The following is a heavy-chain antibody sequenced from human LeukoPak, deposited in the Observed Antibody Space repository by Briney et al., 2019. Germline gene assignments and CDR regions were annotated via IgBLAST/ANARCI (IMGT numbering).Heavy chain of an antibody. Sequence: SETLSLTCTVSGGSISSGGYYWSWIRQHPGKGLEWIGYIYYSGSTYYNPSLKSRVTISVDTSKNQFSLKLSSVTAADTAVYYCARRPASLYYFDYWGQGTLVTVSS. CDR1: GGSISSGGYY. J-gene: IGHJ4*02. CDR2: IYYSGST. CDR3: ARRPASLYYFDY. V-gene: IGHV4-31*03. D-gene: IGHD3-16*01.